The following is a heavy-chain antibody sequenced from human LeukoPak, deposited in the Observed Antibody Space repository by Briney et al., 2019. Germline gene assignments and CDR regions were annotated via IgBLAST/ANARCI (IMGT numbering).Heavy chain of an antibody. D-gene: IGHD4-17*01. CDR1: GGSISSYY. CDR3: ARDGTTVTSSGY. V-gene: IGHV4-59*12. Sequence: PSETLSLTCTVSGGSISSYYWSWIRQPPGKGLEWIGYIYYSGSTYYNPSLKSRVTISVDTSKNQFSLKLSSVTAADTAVYYCARDGTTVTSSGYWGQGTLVTVSS. CDR2: IYYSGST. J-gene: IGHJ4*02.